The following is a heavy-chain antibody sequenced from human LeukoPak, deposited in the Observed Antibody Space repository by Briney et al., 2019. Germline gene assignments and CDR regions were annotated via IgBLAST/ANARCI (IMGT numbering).Heavy chain of an antibody. CDR1: GYSFTSYW. Sequence: GESLKISCKSSGYSFTSYWIAWVRQMPGKGPEWMGITYPGDSDTRYSPSFQGQVSISADKSISTAYLQWSSLKASDTAMYYCARQWSSYCTNGVCYGPFDYWGQGTLVTVSS. CDR3: ARQWSSYCTNGVCYGPFDY. D-gene: IGHD2-8*01. J-gene: IGHJ4*02. V-gene: IGHV5-51*01. CDR2: TYPGDSDT.